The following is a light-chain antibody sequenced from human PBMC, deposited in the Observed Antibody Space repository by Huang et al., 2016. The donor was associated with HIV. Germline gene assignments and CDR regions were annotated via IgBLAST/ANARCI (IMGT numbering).Light chain of an antibody. CDR2: GAS. CDR3: QQYYNRPPYT. CDR1: QSVSGN. Sequence: EIVMTQSPATLSVSPGERVTIFCRASQSVSGNFAWYQQKPGQAPSLLIYGASSRPTGIPARFSGSGSVTEFTLTISSLQSEDFAVYDCQQYYNRPPYTFGQGTKLEIK. J-gene: IGKJ2*01. V-gene: IGKV3-15*01.